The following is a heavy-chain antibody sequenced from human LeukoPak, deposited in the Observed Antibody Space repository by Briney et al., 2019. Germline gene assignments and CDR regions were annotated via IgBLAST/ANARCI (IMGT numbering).Heavy chain of an antibody. CDR3: ARAELSYCSGGRCPYFDY. J-gene: IGHJ4*02. Sequence: GGSLRLSCAVSGFSLSNYAVNWVRQPPGKGLEWVSSISSTGRYIYYADLVKGRFTISKDNARNSLYLQMSSLRAEDTAVYYCARAELSYCSGGRCPYFDYWGQGILVTVSS. CDR1: GFSLSNYA. D-gene: IGHD2-15*01. CDR2: ISSTGRYI. V-gene: IGHV3-21*01.